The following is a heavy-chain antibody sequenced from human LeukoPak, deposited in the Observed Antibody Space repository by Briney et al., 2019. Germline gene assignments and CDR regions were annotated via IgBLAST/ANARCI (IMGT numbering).Heavy chain of an antibody. CDR2: ISGSGGST. CDR1: EFTFSSYA. Sequence: SGGSLRLSCAASEFTFSSYAMSWVRQAPGQGLEWVSAISGSGGSTYYADSVEGRFTISRDNPKNTLYLHMSSLRAEDTAVYYCAKDRDHDQYYFDYWGQGALVTVSS. CDR3: AKDRDHDQYYFDY. J-gene: IGHJ4*02. V-gene: IGHV3-23*01.